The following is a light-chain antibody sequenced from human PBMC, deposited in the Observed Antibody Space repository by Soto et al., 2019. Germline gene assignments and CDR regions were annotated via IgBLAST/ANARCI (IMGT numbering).Light chain of an antibody. J-gene: IGLJ2*01. CDR2: DVS. CDR1: SSDVGGYNY. V-gene: IGLV2-14*01. CDR3: CSYTSSSTLVL. Sequence: QSALTQPASVSGSPGQSITISCTGTSSDVGGYNYVSWYQQHPGKAPKLMIYDVSNRPSGVSNRFSGSKSGNTASLTISGLQAEDEAEYYCCSYTSSSTLVLFGGGTKLNVL.